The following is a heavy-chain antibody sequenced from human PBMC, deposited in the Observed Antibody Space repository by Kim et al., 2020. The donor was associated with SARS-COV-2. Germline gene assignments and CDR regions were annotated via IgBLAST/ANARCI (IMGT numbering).Heavy chain of an antibody. CDR1: GGSISSSSYY. CDR3: ARHFFGLVDY. D-gene: IGHD3-3*01. CDR2: IYYSGST. J-gene: IGHJ4*02. V-gene: IGHV4-39*01. Sequence: SETLSLTCIVSGGSISSSSYYWGWIRQPPGKGLEWIGSIYYSGSTYYNSSLKSRVTISLDTSKNQFSLKLSTVTAADTAVYYCARHFFGLVDYWGQGTLVTVS.